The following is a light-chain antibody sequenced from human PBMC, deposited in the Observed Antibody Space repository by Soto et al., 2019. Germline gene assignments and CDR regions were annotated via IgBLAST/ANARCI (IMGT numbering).Light chain of an antibody. V-gene: IGKV1-17*03. J-gene: IGKJ4*01. CDR3: RQYNSYPFT. CDR1: QGISNS. Sequence: DIQMTQSPSAMSASLGDRVTITCRASQGISNSLAWFQQKPGKVPKRLIYGASTLQSGAPSRFSGKATWAPFTLTIINVQAEDFATYYGRQYNSYPFTFGGVTKVDIK. CDR2: GAS.